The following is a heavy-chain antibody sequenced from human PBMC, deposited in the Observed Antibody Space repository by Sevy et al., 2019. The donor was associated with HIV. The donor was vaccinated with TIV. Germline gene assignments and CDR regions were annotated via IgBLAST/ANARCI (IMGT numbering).Heavy chain of an antibody. D-gene: IGHD2-15*01. V-gene: IGHV4-30-2*01. Sequence: SETLSLTCAVSGGSISSGGYSWSWIRQPPGKGLEWIGYIYHSGSTYYHPSLKSRVTISVDRSKNQFSLKLSSVTAADTAVYYCAREQGYCSGGSCFHAFDIWGQGTMVTVSS. J-gene: IGHJ3*02. CDR3: AREQGYCSGGSCFHAFDI. CDR1: GGSISSGGYS. CDR2: IYHSGST.